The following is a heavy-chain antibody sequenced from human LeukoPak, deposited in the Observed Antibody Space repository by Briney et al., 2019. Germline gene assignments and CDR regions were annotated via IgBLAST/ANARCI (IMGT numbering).Heavy chain of an antibody. D-gene: IGHD1-26*01. CDR3: AKNDPIVGATYFDY. Sequence: GGSLRLSCAASGFTFSTYAMTWVRQAPGKGLEWVSTISGSGGTTHYADSAKGRFTISRDNSRTTLYLQLNSLRAEDTAVYYCAKNDPIVGATYFDYWGQGTLITVSS. CDR2: ISGSGGTT. V-gene: IGHV3-23*01. J-gene: IGHJ4*02. CDR1: GFTFSTYA.